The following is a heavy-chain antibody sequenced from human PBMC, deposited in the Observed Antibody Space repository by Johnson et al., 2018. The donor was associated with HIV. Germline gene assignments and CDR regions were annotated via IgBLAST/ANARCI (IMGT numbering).Heavy chain of an antibody. CDR1: GFTFSMYD. CDR3: VRGIVVRLGAFDI. V-gene: IGHV3-13*01. J-gene: IGHJ3*02. CDR2: IGIAGDT. Sequence: VQLVESGGGVVQPGRSLRLSCAASGFTFSMYDIHWVRQTTGKGLEWVSGIGIAGDTYYIDSVKGRFTISRENAKKSLYLQMNNLRAGDTAVYYCVRGIVVRLGAFDIWGQGTTVTVSS. D-gene: IGHD3-22*01.